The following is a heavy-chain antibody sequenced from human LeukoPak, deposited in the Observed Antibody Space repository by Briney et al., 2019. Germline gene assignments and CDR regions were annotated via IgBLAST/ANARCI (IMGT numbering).Heavy chain of an antibody. V-gene: IGHV3-7*01. Sequence: GGSLRLSCAASGFTFSSYWMSWVRQAPGKGPEWVANIKQDGSDKNYVESVEGRFTISRDNAKNSLYLQMNSLRAEDTAVYYCARATSSTTRNLGYWGQGILVTVSS. CDR2: IKQDGSDK. D-gene: IGHD2-2*01. CDR1: GFTFSSYW. CDR3: ARATSSTTRNLGY. J-gene: IGHJ4*02.